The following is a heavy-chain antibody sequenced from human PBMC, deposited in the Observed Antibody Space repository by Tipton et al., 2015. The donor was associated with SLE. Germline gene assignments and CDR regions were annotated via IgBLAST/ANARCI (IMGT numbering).Heavy chain of an antibody. CDR2: TYCRSKWYN. CDR1: GDSVSSNSAA. V-gene: IGHV6-1*01. J-gene: IGHJ4*02. D-gene: IGHD4-17*01. CDR3: ARGDDYGDSAPSALDY. Sequence: GLVKPSQTLSLTCAISGDSVSSNSAAWNWIRQSPSRGLEWLGRTYCRSKWYNDYAVSVKSRITINPDTSKNQFSLQLNSVTPEDTAVYYCARGDDYGDSAPSALDYWGQGTLVTVSS.